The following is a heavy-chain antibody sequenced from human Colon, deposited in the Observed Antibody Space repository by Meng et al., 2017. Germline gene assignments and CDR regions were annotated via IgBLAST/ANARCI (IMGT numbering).Heavy chain of an antibody. J-gene: IGHJ4*02. CDR1: GLTFNNYW. D-gene: IGHD6-19*01. CDR2: IKQDGSAK. Sequence: GESLKISCVVSGLTFNNYWMTWVRQAPGKGLEWVANIKQDGSAKYYVESVKCRFTISRDNAKNSLDLPMNVLRVEDTAVYYCAGGSGWLIEYWGQGTRVTVSS. CDR3: AGGSGWLIEY. V-gene: IGHV3-7*01.